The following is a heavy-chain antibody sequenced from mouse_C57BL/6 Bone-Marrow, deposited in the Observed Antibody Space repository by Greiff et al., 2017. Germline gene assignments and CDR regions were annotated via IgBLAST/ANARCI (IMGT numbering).Heavy chain of an antibody. V-gene: IGHV14-4*01. Sequence: VQLQQSGAELVRPGASVKLSCTASGFNIKDDYMHWVKQRPEQGLEWIGWIDPENGDTEYASKFQGKATITADTSSNTAYLQLSSLTSEDTAVYYCTTERLRRGAWFAYWRQGTLVTVSA. J-gene: IGHJ3*01. CDR2: IDPENGDT. CDR3: TTERLRRGAWFAY. CDR1: GFNIKDDY. D-gene: IGHD2-4*01.